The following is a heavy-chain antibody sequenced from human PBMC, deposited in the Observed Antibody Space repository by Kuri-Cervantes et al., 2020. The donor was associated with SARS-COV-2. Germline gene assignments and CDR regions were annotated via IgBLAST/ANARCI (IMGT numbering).Heavy chain of an antibody. CDR2: IKQDGSEK. V-gene: IGHV3-7*04. J-gene: IGHJ3*02. D-gene: IGHD6-19*01. CDR3: ARIPGYSSGWLAFDI. Sequence: GGSLRLSCAASGFTFSSYWMSWVRQAPGKGLEWVANIKQDGSEKYYVDSVKGRFTISRDNAKNSLYLQMNSLRAEDTAVYYCARIPGYSSGWLAFDIWGQGAMDTVSS. CDR1: GFTFSSYW.